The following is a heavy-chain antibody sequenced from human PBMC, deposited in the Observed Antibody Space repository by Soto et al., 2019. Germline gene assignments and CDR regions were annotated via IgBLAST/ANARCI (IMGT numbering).Heavy chain of an antibody. CDR3: ARIPSGYYSDLYYFDY. D-gene: IGHD3-22*01. J-gene: IGHJ4*02. Sequence: QVTLKESGPVLVKPTETHTLTCTVSRFSLSNARMGVSWIRQPPGKALEWLAHIFSNDEKSYSTSLKSRLTISKATSKSQVVLTMTNMDPVDTATYYCARIPSGYYSDLYYFDYCGQGTLVTVSS. V-gene: IGHV2-26*01. CDR1: RFSLSNARMG. CDR2: IFSNDEK.